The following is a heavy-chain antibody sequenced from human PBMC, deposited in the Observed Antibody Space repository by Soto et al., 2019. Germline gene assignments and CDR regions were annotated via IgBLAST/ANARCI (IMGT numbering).Heavy chain of an antibody. V-gene: IGHV1-69*13. CDR2: IIPIFGTA. Sequence: ASVKVSCKASGGTFSSYAISWVRQAPGQGLEWMGGIIPIFGTANYAQKFQGRVTITADESTSTAYMELSSLRSEDTAVYYCARDRDYYDSSGYSDAFDIWGQGTMVTVSS. CDR1: GGTFSSYA. J-gene: IGHJ3*02. D-gene: IGHD3-22*01. CDR3: ARDRDYYDSSGYSDAFDI.